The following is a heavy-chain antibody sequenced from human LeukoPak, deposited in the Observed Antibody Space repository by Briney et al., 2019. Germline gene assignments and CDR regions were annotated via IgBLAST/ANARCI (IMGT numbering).Heavy chain of an antibody. V-gene: IGHV4-61*02. CDR3: ARVILIGERLDSIVVVPADDSGLFDY. CDR1: GGSISSGSYY. J-gene: IGHJ4*02. CDR2: IYASGST. Sequence: SQTLSLTCTVSGGSISSGSYYWSWIRQPAGKGLEWIGRIYASGSTNYNPSLKSRVTISVDTSKNQFSLKLSSVTAADTAVYYCARVILIGERLDSIVVVPADDSGLFDYWGQGTLVTVSS. D-gene: IGHD2-2*01.